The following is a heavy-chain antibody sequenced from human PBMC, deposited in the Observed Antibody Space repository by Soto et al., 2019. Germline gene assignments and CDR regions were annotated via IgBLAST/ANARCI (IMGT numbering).Heavy chain of an antibody. CDR2: IDGSGGGT. V-gene: IGHV3-23*01. J-gene: IGHJ5*02. Sequence: GGSLRLSCAASGFPFSTTDMSWVRQAPGKGLEWVSTIDGSGGGTYYADFVKGRFTISRDNSKNTVYLQMTTLRVDDTAKYYCEKHSGCFNTWAQGTLVTGSS. D-gene: IGHD3-10*01. CDR3: EKHSGCFNT. CDR1: GFPFSTTD.